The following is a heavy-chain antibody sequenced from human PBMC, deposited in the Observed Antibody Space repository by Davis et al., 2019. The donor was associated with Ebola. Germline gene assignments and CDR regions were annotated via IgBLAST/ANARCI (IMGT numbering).Heavy chain of an antibody. CDR3: AGGSSSSWSLYGY. J-gene: IGHJ4*02. Sequence: MPSETLSLTCTVSGGSIISSSSYWGWIRQPPRKGLEWIGSIYYSGSTNYNPSLKSRVTISVDTSKNQLSLKQSSVTAADTAVYYCAGGSSSSWSLYGYWGQGTLVTVSS. CDR1: GGSIISSSSY. D-gene: IGHD6-13*01. CDR2: IYYSGST. V-gene: IGHV4-39*07.